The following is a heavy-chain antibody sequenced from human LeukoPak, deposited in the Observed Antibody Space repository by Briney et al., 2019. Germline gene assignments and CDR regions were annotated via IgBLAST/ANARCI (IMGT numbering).Heavy chain of an antibody. CDR1: GFTVSSNY. CDR3: ARGHNGEFAD. CDR2: ISSSGSTI. V-gene: IGHV3-48*03. D-gene: IGHD3-10*01. Sequence: RGSLRLSCAASGFTVSSNYMNWVRQAPGKGLEWVSYISSSGSTIYYADSVKGRFTISRDNAKNSLYLQMNSLRAEDTAVYYCARGHNGEFADWGQGTLVTVSS. J-gene: IGHJ4*02.